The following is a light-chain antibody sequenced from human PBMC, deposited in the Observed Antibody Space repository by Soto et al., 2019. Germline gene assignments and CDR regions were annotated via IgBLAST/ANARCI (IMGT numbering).Light chain of an antibody. J-gene: IGLJ3*02. CDR2: EVS. CDR3: GSYAGSSNWM. V-gene: IGLV2-8*01. CDR1: SSDVGSFNY. Sequence: SALTQPPSASGSPGQSVTISCTGTSSDVGSFNYVSWYQQHPGKAPKLMIYEVSKRPSGVPERFSGSKSGNTASLTVSGLQAEDEADYFCGSYAGSSNWMFGGGTKLTVL.